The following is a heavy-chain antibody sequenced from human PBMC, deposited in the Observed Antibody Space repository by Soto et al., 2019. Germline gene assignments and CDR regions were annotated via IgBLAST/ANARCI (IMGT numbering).Heavy chain of an antibody. V-gene: IGHV1-3*01. CDR2: INAGNGDT. Sequence: WASVKVSCKTFGYTFTNYVLHWVRQAPGQGLEWMGWINAGNGDTKYSQKLQDRLTISRDTSAATAYLDLSRLASEDTAVYYCARGRASWYWDFWGHGTLVTVSS. CDR3: ARGRASWYWDF. J-gene: IGHJ4*01. D-gene: IGHD2-8*02. CDR1: GYTFTNYV.